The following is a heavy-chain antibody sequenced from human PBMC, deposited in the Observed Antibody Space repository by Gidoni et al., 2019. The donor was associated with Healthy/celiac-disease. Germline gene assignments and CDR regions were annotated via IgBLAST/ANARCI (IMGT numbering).Heavy chain of an antibody. V-gene: IGHV3-30-3*01. CDR3: AREGYGGIQLWFSPPGGVYYYGMDV. D-gene: IGHD5-18*01. CDR2: ISYDGSNK. CDR1: GFTFSSYA. J-gene: IGHJ6*04. Sequence: QVQLVESGGGVVQPGRSLRLSCAASGFTFSSYAIHWVRQAPGKGLEWGAVISYDGSNKYYADSVKGRFTISRDNSKNTLYLQMNSLRAEDTAVYYCAREGYGGIQLWFSPPGGVYYYGMDVWGQRDHGHRLL.